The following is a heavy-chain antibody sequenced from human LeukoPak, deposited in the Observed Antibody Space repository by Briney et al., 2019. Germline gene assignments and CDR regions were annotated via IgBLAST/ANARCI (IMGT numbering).Heavy chain of an antibody. V-gene: IGHV4-31*03. CDR2: IHYSGST. CDR1: GGSITSGDYY. Sequence: SQTLSLTCTVSGGSITSGDYYWSWIRQHPGKGLEWIGYIHYSGSTNSNPSLKSRVTISVDTSKNQFSLKMSSVTAADTAVYYCARDGCSGASCYPGRFDPWGQGTLVTVSS. CDR3: ARDGCSGASCYPGRFDP. D-gene: IGHD2-15*01. J-gene: IGHJ5*02.